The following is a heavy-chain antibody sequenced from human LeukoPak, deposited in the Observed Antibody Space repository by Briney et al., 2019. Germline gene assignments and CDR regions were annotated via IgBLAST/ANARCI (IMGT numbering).Heavy chain of an antibody. J-gene: IGHJ6*02. CDR2: ISGSGGST. Sequence: GGSVRLSCAASGFTFSSYAMSWVRQAPGKGLEWVSAISGSGGSTYYADSVKGRFTISRDNSKNTLYLQMNSLRAEDTAVYYCAKDEIKGAVAGLLILNPYYYYGMDVWGQGTTVTVSS. V-gene: IGHV3-23*01. D-gene: IGHD6-19*01. CDR3: AKDEIKGAVAGLLILNPYYYYGMDV. CDR1: GFTFSSYA.